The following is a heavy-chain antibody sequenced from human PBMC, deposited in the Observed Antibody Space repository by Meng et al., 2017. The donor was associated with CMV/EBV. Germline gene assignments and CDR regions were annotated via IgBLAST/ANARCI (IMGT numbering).Heavy chain of an antibody. CDR1: GYTFTSYG. CDR2: ISAYNGNT. V-gene: IGHV1-18*01. J-gene: IGHJ5*02. Sequence: ASVKVSCKASGYTFTSYGISWVRQAPGQGLEWMGWISAYNGNTNYAQKFQGRVTMTRDTSISTAYMELSRLRSDDTAVYYCARGPKNWFDPWGQGTLVTVSS. CDR3: ARGPKNWFDP.